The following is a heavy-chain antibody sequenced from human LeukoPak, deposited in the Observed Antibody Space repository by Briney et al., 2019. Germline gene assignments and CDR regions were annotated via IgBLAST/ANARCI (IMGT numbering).Heavy chain of an antibody. CDR3: ARDYGDYCDY. V-gene: IGHV1-18*01. D-gene: IGHD4-17*01. CDR2: VGVHTVST. Sequence: ASVKVSCKASGYTFSNNGISWVRQAPGQGLEWMGWVGVHTVSTNSAQKFQGRVTMTTDTSTSTAYMELRSLRSDDTAVYYCARDYGDYCDYWGQGTLVTVSS. CDR1: GYTFSNNG. J-gene: IGHJ4*02.